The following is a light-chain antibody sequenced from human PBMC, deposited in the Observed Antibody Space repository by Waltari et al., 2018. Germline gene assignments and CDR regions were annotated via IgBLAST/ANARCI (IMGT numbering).Light chain of an antibody. CDR2: DNN. CDR1: SSNVGTNP. V-gene: IGLV1-44*01. Sequence: QSVLIQPPSASGTPGQRGTISCSGSSSNVGTNPVYWFQPLPGTAPKLLMYDNNQRPSGVPDRFSGSKSGTSASLAISGLQSGDEADYYCAAWDDTLNGHVVFGGGTKLTVL. CDR3: AAWDDTLNGHVV. J-gene: IGLJ2*01.